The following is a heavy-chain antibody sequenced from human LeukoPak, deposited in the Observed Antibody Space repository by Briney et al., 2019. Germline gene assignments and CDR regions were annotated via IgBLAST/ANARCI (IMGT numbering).Heavy chain of an antibody. D-gene: IGHD2/OR15-2a*01. CDR3: AKGTYKSILLQGIAFDV. Sequence: PGGSLRLSCAASGFTFGTYGMYWVRQTPGKGLEWMAVISDDGKNKDYADSVKGRFAISRDDSKNMLYLHMDSLRADDTAAYYCAKGTYKSILLQGIAFDVWGQGTRVT. CDR2: ISDDGKNK. V-gene: IGHV3-30*18. CDR1: GFTFGTYG. J-gene: IGHJ3*01.